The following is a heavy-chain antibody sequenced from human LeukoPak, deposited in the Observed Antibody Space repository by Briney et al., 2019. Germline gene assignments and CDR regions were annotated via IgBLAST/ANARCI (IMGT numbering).Heavy chain of an antibody. D-gene: IGHD6-13*01. CDR3: ARKCSSSCRVAFDI. CDR2: IYSGGST. V-gene: IGHV3-53*01. CDR1: GFTFGDYA. J-gene: IGHJ3*02. Sequence: GRSLRLSCTASGFTFGDYAMSWVRQAPGKGLEWVSVIYSGGSTYYADSVKGRFTISRDNSKNTLYLQMNSLRAEDTAVYYCARKCSSSCRVAFDIWGQGTMVTVSS.